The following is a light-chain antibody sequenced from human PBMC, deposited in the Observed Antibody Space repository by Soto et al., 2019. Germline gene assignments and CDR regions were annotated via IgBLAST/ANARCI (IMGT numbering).Light chain of an antibody. Sequence: EIVLTQSPATLSLSPGEGVTLSCRASQTIRSTYLAWYQQKPGQAPRVLIFGASSRATGIPDRFSGSGSGTEFTLTISRLEPEDSGVFYCQQYGSSVITFGRGTRLEIK. CDR1: QTIRSTY. CDR3: QQYGSSVIT. J-gene: IGKJ5*01. V-gene: IGKV3-20*01. CDR2: GAS.